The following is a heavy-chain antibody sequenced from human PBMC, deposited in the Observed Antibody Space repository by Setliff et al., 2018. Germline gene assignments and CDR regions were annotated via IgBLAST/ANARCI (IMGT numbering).Heavy chain of an antibody. CDR3: ARTGTYRYFDS. Sequence: ASETLSLTCTVSDGSLSTYYWSWIRQPPGKGLEFIGYVYHGGKTYYNTSLESRLTISVDTSKNQFSLKLRSVTAADTAVYYCARTGTYRYFDSWGQGTLVTVSS. CDR2: VYHGGKT. J-gene: IGHJ4*02. CDR1: DGSLSTYY. V-gene: IGHV4-59*04. D-gene: IGHD1-1*01.